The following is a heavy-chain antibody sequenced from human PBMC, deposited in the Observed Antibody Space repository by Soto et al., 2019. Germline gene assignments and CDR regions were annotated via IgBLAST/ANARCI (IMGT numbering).Heavy chain of an antibody. V-gene: IGHV1-69*01. D-gene: IGHD2-21*02. J-gene: IGHJ4*02. Sequence: QVQLVQSGAEVKKPGSSVKVSCKASGGTFSRYAISWVRQAPGQGLEWMGGSIPNFGTVNYSQKFQGRVTSIADESTSTAYMELSSLRSEDTAVYYCARGSCGGDCPLDYWGQGTLVTVSS. CDR1: GGTFSRYA. CDR2: SIPNFGTV. CDR3: ARGSCGGDCPLDY.